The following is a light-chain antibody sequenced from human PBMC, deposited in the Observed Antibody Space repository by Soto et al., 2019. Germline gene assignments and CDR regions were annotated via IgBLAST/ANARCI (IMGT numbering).Light chain of an antibody. CDR2: DAS. CDR3: QQRSNWPLS. CDR1: QSVSSY. V-gene: IGKV3-11*01. Sequence: EIVLTQSPATLSLSPGERATLSCRASQSVSSYLAWYQQKPGQAPRLLIYDASNSATGIPARFSGSGSGTDFTLTISSLEPEDFAVYYCQQRSNWPLSFGGGTKVVIK. J-gene: IGKJ4*01.